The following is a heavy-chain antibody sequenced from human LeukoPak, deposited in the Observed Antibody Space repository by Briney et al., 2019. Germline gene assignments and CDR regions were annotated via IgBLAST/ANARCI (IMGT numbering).Heavy chain of an antibody. CDR1: GGSISSGSYY. Sequence: SQTLSLTCTVSGGSISSGSYYWSWSRQPAGKGLEWIGRIYTSGSTNYNPSLKSRVTISVDTSKNQFSLKLTSVTAADTAVYYCARSWYYYGSGSYPHDAFDIWGQGTMVTVSS. CDR2: IYTSGST. J-gene: IGHJ3*02. CDR3: ARSWYYYGSGSYPHDAFDI. D-gene: IGHD3-10*01. V-gene: IGHV4-61*02.